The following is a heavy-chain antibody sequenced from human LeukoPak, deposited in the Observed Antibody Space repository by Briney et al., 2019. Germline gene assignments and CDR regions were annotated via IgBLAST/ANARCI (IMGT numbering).Heavy chain of an antibody. Sequence: ASVKVSCKASGYTFTGYYMHWVRQAPGQGLEWIGWINPNSGGTNYAQKFQGRVTMTRDTSISTAYMELSRLRSDDTAVYYCARDPTMVRGVIVYGMDVWGQGTTVTVSS. CDR2: INPNSGGT. CDR3: ARDPTMVRGVIVYGMDV. CDR1: GYTFTGYY. V-gene: IGHV1-2*02. D-gene: IGHD3-10*01. J-gene: IGHJ6*02.